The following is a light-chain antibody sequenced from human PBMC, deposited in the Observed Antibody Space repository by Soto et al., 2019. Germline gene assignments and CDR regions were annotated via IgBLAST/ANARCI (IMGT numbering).Light chain of an antibody. CDR3: LSFDSSLSVV. Sequence: QPVLTQPPSVSGAPGQRVTISCTGSSSNIGAGYDVHWYQQLPGRAPKLLIYGNTNRPSGVPDRFSGSKSGTSASLAITVLQAEDAADYYCLSFDSSLSVVFGGGTKVTVL. J-gene: IGLJ2*01. CDR2: GNT. V-gene: IGLV1-40*01. CDR1: SSNIGAGYD.